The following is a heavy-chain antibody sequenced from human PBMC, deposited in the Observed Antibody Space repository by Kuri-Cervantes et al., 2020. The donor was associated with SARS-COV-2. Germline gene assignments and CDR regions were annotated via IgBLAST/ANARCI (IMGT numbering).Heavy chain of an antibody. J-gene: IGHJ6*02. CDR3: ARDPVTPGYYYYYGMDV. Sequence: GESLKISCAASGFTFSSYWMHLVRQAPGKGLVWVSRINSDGSSTSYADSVKGRFTISRDNAKNTLYLQMNSLRAEDTAVYYCARDPVTPGYYYYYGMDVWGQGTTVTVSS. V-gene: IGHV3-74*01. D-gene: IGHD1-14*01. CDR1: GFTFSSYW. CDR2: INSDGSST.